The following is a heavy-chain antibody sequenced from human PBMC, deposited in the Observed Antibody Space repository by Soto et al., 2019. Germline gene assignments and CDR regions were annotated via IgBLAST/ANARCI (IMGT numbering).Heavy chain of an antibody. J-gene: IGHJ4*02. CDR3: ETQIAIHGVSRYFDY. CDR1: GYSFNNYW. CDR2: TFPGGSDT. V-gene: IGHV5-51*01. D-gene: IGHD3-9*01. Sequence: PGESLKISCKGSGYSFNNYWIAWVCQMPGKGLEWMGITFPGGSDTVYGPSFQGQVTISVDRSINTAYLQRSGLKASDTAMYYCETQIAIHGVSRYFDYCGQGPLVTVSS.